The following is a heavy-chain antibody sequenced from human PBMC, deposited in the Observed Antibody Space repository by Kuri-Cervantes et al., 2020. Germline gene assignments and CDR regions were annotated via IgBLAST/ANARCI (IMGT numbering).Heavy chain of an antibody. D-gene: IGHD6-19*01. J-gene: IGHJ4*02. CDR2: INPNSGGT. V-gene: IGHV1-2*02. CDR3: ARLHVAVAGTFSFDY. CDR1: GHTFTGYY. Sequence: ASVKVSCKASGHTFTGYYMHWVRQAPGQGLEWMGWINPNSGGTNYAQKFQGRVTMTRDTSISTAYMELSRLRSDDTAVYYCARLHVAVAGTFSFDYWGQGTLVTVSS.